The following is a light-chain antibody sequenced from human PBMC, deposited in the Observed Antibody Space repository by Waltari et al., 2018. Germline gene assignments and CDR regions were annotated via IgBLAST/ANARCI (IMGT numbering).Light chain of an antibody. V-gene: IGKV2-30*01. CDR1: QSLVYSDGNTD. Sequence: DHVMTQSPLSLPPPLLQPTSISSRSTQSLVYSDGNTDLNWFHHRPGPPPRSLISKASNRESGVPDRFSGSGSGTEFTLQISRVEAEDVGIYYCMQGTHWPPWTFGQGTKVEIK. CDR2: KAS. CDR3: MQGTHWPPWT. J-gene: IGKJ1*01.